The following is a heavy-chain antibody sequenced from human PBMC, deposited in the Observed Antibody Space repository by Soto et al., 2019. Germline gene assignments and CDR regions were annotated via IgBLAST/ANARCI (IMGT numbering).Heavy chain of an antibody. CDR2: IIPILGIA. J-gene: IGHJ4*02. Sequence: QVQLVQSGAEVKKPGSSVKVSCKASGGTFSSYTISWVQQAPGQGLEWMGRIIPILGIANYAQKFQGRVTITADKSTSTADMELSCLRSEDTAVYYCARAPYSGYGFNFDYWGQGTLVTVSS. CDR3: ARAPYSGYGFNFDY. V-gene: IGHV1-69*02. D-gene: IGHD5-12*01. CDR1: GGTFSSYT.